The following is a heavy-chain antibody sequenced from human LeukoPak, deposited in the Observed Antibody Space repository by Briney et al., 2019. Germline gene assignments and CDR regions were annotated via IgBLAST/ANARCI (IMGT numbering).Heavy chain of an antibody. V-gene: IGHV4-38-2*02. D-gene: IGHD3-3*01. CDR2: IYHSGNT. CDR3: ARIYSDFEFDF. J-gene: IGHJ4*02. CDR1: GGSVSDYY. Sequence: SETLSLTCTVSGGSVSDYYWGWIRQPPGKGLEWIGNIYHSGNTYYNPSLKSRVTISVDTSKNHFSLKLSSVTAADTAIYYCARIYSDFEFDFWGQGTLVTVSS.